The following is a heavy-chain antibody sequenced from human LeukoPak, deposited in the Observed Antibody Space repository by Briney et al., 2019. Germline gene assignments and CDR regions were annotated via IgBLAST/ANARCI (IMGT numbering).Heavy chain of an antibody. V-gene: IGHV3-9*01. CDR1: GFTFDDYA. J-gene: IGHJ3*02. CDR3: AKDMSSGSYYLEAFDI. Sequence: GRSLRLSCAASGFTFDDYAMHWVRQAPGKGLEWVSGISWNSGSIDYADSVKGRYTISRDNAKNSLYLQMNSLRAEDTALYYCAKDMSSGSYYLEAFDIWGQGTMVTVSS. D-gene: IGHD1-26*01. CDR2: ISWNSGSI.